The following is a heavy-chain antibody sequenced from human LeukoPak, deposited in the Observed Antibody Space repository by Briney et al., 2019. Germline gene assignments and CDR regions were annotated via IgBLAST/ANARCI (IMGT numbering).Heavy chain of an antibody. CDR3: ASLKDSSGYYPYAFDI. Sequence: SETLSLTCTVSGGSISSYYWSWIRQPPGKGLEWTGYIYYSGSTNYNPSLKSRVTISVDTSKNQFSLKLSSVTAADTAVYYCASLKDSSGYYPYAFDIWGQGTMVTVSS. D-gene: IGHD3-22*01. CDR1: GGSISSYY. J-gene: IGHJ3*02. V-gene: IGHV4-59*01. CDR2: IYYSGST.